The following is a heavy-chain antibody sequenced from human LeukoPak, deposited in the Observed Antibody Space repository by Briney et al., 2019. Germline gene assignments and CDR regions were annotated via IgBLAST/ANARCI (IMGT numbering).Heavy chain of an antibody. CDR1: GGSISSYY. CDR3: ARYQDDSSGYYFFDY. D-gene: IGHD3-22*01. V-gene: IGHV4-59*08. CDR2: IYYSGCT. Sequence: SETLSLTCTVSGGSISSYYWSWIRQPPGKGLEWIGYIYYSGCTNYNPSLKSRVTISVDTSKNQFSLKLSSVTAADTAVYYCARYQDDSSGYYFFDYWGQGTLVTVSS. J-gene: IGHJ4*02.